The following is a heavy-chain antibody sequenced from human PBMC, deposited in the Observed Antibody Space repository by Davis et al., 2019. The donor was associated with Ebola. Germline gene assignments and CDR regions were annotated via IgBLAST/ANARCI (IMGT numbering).Heavy chain of an antibody. CDR1: GFTFSKYN. J-gene: IGHJ4*02. D-gene: IGHD2-2*01. CDR3: ARDLVDIVVVPAAHRDY. Sequence: GESLKISCAASGFTFSKYNMNWVRLAPGKGLEWISYISSGGSAIYYADSVKGRFTISRDNAKNSLYLQMNSLRAEDTAVYYCARDLVDIVVVPAAHRDYWGQGTLVTVSS. V-gene: IGHV3-48*01. CDR2: ISSGGSAI.